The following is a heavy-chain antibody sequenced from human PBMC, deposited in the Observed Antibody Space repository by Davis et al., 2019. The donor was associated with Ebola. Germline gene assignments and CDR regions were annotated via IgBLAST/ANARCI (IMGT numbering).Heavy chain of an antibody. V-gene: IGHV3-48*04. J-gene: IGHJ6*04. CDR2: ISVGGNTI. Sequence: GESLKISCAASGFTFSVYGMNWVRQAPGKGLEWISYISVGGNTIYYADSVKGRFTVSRDNAKNTLYLQMNNLRAEDTAVYYCARAKYYGMDVWGKGTTVTVSS. D-gene: IGHD6-6*01. CDR1: GFTFSVYG. CDR3: ARAKYYGMDV.